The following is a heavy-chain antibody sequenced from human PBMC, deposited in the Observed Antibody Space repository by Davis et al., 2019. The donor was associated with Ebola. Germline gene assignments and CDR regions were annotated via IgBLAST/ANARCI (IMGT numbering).Heavy chain of an antibody. CDR1: GGSISSYY. CDR2: IYYSGST. CDR3: ARVDYDFWSGYWTTNWFDP. Sequence: SETLSLTCTVSGGSISSYYWSWIRQPPGKGLEWIGYIYYSGSTNYNPSLKSRVTISVDTSKNQFSLKLSSVTAADTAVYYCARVDYDFWSGYWTTNWFDPWGQGTLVTVSS. J-gene: IGHJ5*02. V-gene: IGHV4-59*01. D-gene: IGHD3-3*01.